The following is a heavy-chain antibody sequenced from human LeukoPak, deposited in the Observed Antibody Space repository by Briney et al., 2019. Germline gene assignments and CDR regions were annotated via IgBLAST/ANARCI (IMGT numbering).Heavy chain of an antibody. Sequence: ASVKVSCKASGYAFTSYGISWVRQAPGQGLEWMGWISAYNGNTNYAQKLQGRVTMTTDTSTSTAYMELRSLRSDDTAVYYCARDPMAVAGSDFDYWGQGTLVTVSS. V-gene: IGHV1-18*01. J-gene: IGHJ4*02. D-gene: IGHD6-19*01. CDR1: GYAFTSYG. CDR2: ISAYNGNT. CDR3: ARDPMAVAGSDFDY.